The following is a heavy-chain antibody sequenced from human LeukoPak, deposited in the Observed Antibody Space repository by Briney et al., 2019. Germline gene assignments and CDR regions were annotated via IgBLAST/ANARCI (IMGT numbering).Heavy chain of an antibody. Sequence: GASVKVSCRASGYTFTSYGISWVRQAPGQRLEWMGWISAYNGNTDYAQKLQGRVTMTTDTSTSTAYMELRSLRSDDTAVYYCARGLIEGFYYYYYMDVWGKGTTVTVSS. V-gene: IGHV1-18*01. CDR2: ISAYNGNT. CDR3: ARGLIEGFYYYYYMDV. CDR1: GYTFTSYG. D-gene: IGHD2/OR15-2a*01. J-gene: IGHJ6*03.